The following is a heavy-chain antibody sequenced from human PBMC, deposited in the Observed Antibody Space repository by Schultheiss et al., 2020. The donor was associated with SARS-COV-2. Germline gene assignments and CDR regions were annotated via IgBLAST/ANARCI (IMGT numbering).Heavy chain of an antibody. CDR3: ARELNLNWFDP. D-gene: IGHD1-26*01. J-gene: IGHJ5*02. Sequence: GSLRLSCAVYGGSLSGYDWNWIRQSPGKGLEWIGEINHSGSTNYNPSLKCRVTISLDTSKNQFSLKLTSVTAADTAVYYCARELNLNWFDPWGQGTLVTVSS. CDR1: GGSLSGYD. CDR2: INHSGST. V-gene: IGHV4-34*01.